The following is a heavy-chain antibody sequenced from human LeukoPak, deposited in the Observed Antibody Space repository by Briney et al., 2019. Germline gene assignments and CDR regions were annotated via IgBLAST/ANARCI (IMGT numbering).Heavy chain of an antibody. CDR3: ARVLDYYGSGTAAVFDY. CDR1: GYTFTSYA. V-gene: IGHV1-3*01. J-gene: IGHJ4*02. D-gene: IGHD3-10*01. Sequence: GASVKVSCKASGYTFTSYAMHWVRQAPGQRLEWMGWINAGNGNTKYSQKFQGRVTITRDTSASTAYMELSSLRSEDTAVYYCARVLDYYGSGTAAVFDYWGQGTLVTVSS. CDR2: INAGNGNT.